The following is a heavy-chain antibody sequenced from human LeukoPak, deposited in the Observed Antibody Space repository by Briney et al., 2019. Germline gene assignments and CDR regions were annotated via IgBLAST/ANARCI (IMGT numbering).Heavy chain of an antibody. Sequence: GGSLRLSCAASGFTFSSYAMSWVRQAPGKGLEWVSDISGSGGSTYYADSVKGRFTISRDNSKNTLYLQMNSLRAEDTAVYYCAKVIAVAGTPDYWGQGTLVTVSS. CDR2: ISGSGGST. J-gene: IGHJ4*02. V-gene: IGHV3-23*01. D-gene: IGHD6-19*01. CDR1: GFTFSSYA. CDR3: AKVIAVAGTPDY.